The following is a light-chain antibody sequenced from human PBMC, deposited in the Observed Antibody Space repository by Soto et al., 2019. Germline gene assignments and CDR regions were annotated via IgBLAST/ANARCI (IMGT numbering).Light chain of an antibody. J-gene: IGKJ5*01. Sequence: EIVLTQSPATLSVSPGERATLSCRATETTSTNLAWFQRKPGQPPRLLIYGSSTRATGVPDRFSGSGSGTEFTLIISSLQSEDVALYYCQQYSNWPPAITFGQGTRPEIK. CDR2: GSS. V-gene: IGKV3-15*01. CDR3: QQYSNWPPAIT. CDR1: ETTSTN.